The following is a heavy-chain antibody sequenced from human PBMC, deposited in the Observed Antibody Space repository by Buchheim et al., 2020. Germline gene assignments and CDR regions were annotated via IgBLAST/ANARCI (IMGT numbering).Heavy chain of an antibody. D-gene: IGHD4-17*01. CDR2: ISYDGSNK. CDR1: GFTFSSYA. J-gene: IGHJ6*03. V-gene: IGHV3-30*04. Sequence: QVQLVESGGGVVQPGRSLRLSCAASGFTFSSYAMHWVRQAPGKGLEWVAVISYDGSNKYYADSVKGRFTISRDNSKNTLYLQMNSLRAEDTAVYYCAKDNRRYGDEFYYYMDVWGKGTT. CDR3: AKDNRRYGDEFYYYMDV.